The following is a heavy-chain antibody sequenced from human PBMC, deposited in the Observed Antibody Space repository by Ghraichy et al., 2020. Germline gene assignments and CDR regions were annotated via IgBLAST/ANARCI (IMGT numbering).Heavy chain of an antibody. Sequence: GESLNISCAASGFTFSSYTMTWVRQAPGKGLEWVSYISSSSTSIYYADSVKGRFTISRDNAKKSLYLQMNSLRGEDTAVYYCARGYFYGLEYWGQGTLVTVSS. CDR1: GFTFSSYT. CDR3: ARGYFYGLEY. J-gene: IGHJ4*02. D-gene: IGHD5-18*01. V-gene: IGHV3-48*01. CDR2: ISSSSTSI.